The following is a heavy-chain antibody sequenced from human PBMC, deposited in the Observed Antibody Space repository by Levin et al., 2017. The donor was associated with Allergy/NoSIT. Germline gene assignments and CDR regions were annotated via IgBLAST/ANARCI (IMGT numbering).Heavy chain of an antibody. Sequence: SVKVSCKASGGTFSSYAFNWVRQAPGQGLEWMGGIIPIFGTANYAQKFQGRVTITADESTGTAYMELSSLRSEDTAIYYCNHGGDHASYYYYGMDVWGQGTTVTVSS. V-gene: IGHV1-69*13. D-gene: IGHD2-8*01. CDR1: GGTFSSYA. J-gene: IGHJ6*02. CDR3: NHGGDHASYYYYGMDV. CDR2: IIPIFGTA.